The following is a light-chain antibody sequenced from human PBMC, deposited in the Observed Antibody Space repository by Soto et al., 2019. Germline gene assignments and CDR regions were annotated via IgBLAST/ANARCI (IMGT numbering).Light chain of an antibody. V-gene: IGLV1-40*01. J-gene: IGLJ2*01. CDR1: SSNIGAGYE. CDR2: GNS. CDR3: QSYDSSLSGVI. Sequence: QSVLTPPPSVSGAPGQRVTISCTGSSSNIGAGYEVHWYQQLPGTAPKLLIFGNSNRPSGVPDRFSGSKSGTSASLAITGLQAEDEADYYCQSYDSSLSGVIFAGGTKLTVL.